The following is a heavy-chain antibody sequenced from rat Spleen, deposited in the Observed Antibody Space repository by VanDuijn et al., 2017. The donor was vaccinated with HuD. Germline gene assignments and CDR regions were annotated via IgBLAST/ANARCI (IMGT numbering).Heavy chain of an antibody. Sequence: QVQLKESGPGLVQPSQTLSLTCTVSGFSLTSYNVHWVRQPTGKGLEWMGVIWTGGSTDYNSALKSRLSISRDTSKSQVFLKMFSLQTEDTAIYICTRGLGDYWGQGVVVTVSS. D-gene: IGHD5-1*01. V-gene: IGHV2-30*01. J-gene: IGHJ2*01. CDR3: TRGLGDY. CDR1: GFSLTSYN. CDR2: IWTGGST.